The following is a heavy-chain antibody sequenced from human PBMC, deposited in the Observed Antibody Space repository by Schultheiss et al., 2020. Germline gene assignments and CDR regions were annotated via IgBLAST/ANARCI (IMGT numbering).Heavy chain of an antibody. CDR3: ARLLRPPYYYGMDV. CDR1: GGSFSGYY. V-gene: IGHV4-34*01. CDR2: INHSGST. J-gene: IGHJ6*02. D-gene: IGHD3-22*01. Sequence: SETLSLTCAVYGGSFSGYYWSWIRQPPGKGLEWIGEINHSGSTNYNPSLKSRVTISVDTSKNQFSLKLSSVTAADTAVYYCARLLRPPYYYGMDVWGQGTTVTVCS.